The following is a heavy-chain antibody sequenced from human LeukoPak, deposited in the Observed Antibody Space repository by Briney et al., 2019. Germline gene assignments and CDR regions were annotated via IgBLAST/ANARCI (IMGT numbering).Heavy chain of an antibody. CDR3: GSDPNGDYVGALGY. Sequence: GGSLRLSCTDSGFTFSSYALAWVRQAPGKGLEWVAAVTSRGVGTHYADSVKGRFTISRDNSRNTIYLQMNSLRAEDTAIYYCGSDPNGDYVGALGYWGRGTLVTVSS. J-gene: IGHJ4*01. D-gene: IGHD4-17*01. V-gene: IGHV3-23*01. CDR1: GFTFSSYA. CDR2: VTSRGVGT.